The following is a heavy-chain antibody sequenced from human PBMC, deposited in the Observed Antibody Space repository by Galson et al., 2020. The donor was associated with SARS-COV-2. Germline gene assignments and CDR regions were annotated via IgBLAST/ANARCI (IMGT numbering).Heavy chain of an antibody. CDR2: ISSTGST. Sequence: SEPLSLTCTVSGGSISSGRYYWSWIRQPAGKGLEWIGHISSTGSTNYNPSLKSGVTVSVDTSKNQFSLKPNSVTAADAAVYYCARAPYSGGRHYYLGYWGQGTLVTVSS. CDR3: ARAPYSGGRHYYLGY. V-gene: IGHV4-61*09. D-gene: IGHD1-26*01. CDR1: GGSISSGRYY. J-gene: IGHJ4*02.